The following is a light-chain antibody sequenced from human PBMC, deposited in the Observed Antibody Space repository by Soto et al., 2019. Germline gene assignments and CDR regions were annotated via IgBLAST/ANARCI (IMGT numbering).Light chain of an antibody. CDR2: GAS. V-gene: IGKV3-15*01. J-gene: IGKJ2*01. CDR1: QSVSDN. CDR3: HQSNNWPYT. Sequence: EIVMTQSPATLSVSPGERATLSCRASQSVSDNLAWYQQKPGQAPRLLIYGASTRATGIPARFSGSVSGTEFTLTISSLQSEDFAVYYCHQSNNWPYTFGQGTKLDIK.